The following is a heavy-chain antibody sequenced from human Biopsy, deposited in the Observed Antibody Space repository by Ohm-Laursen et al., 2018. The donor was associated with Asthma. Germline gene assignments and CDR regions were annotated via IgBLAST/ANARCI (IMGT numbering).Heavy chain of an antibody. D-gene: IGHD3-10*01. CDR2: IRVYNGNT. Sequence: SVKVSCKTSGYTFNSAGITWVRQAPGQGLEWMGWIRVYNGNTKVAQKLQDRVTMMTNTSTSTAYMELRSLRSDDTAVYFCARAVDYSHYYGIDVWGQGSTVTDS. J-gene: IGHJ6*02. CDR3: ARAVDYSHYYGIDV. CDR1: GYTFNSAG. V-gene: IGHV1-18*01.